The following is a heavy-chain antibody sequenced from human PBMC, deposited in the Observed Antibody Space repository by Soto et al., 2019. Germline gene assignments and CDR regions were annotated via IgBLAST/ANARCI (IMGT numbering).Heavy chain of an antibody. D-gene: IGHD1-1*01. CDR1: GFTFSEYY. V-gene: IGHV3-11*06. J-gene: IGHJ4*02. Sequence: QVQLVESGGGLVRPGGSLKLSCAASGFTFSEYYMSWIRQAPGKGLEWVSSISGSSSSRKYADSVRGRFTISRDYDKISMYLQMDSMRVQDTALYFCASGQRRDGYKDLDSWSQGTLVTVSS. CDR2: ISGSSSSR. CDR3: ASGQRRDGYKDLDS.